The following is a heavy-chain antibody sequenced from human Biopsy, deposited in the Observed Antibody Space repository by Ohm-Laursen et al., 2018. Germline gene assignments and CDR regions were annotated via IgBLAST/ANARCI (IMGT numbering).Heavy chain of an antibody. J-gene: IGHJ6*02. CDR2: IYYSGMT. CDR3: ARDSGILNYGNFKYYHYYGMDV. D-gene: IGHD4-11*01. CDR1: GDSVTKYY. V-gene: IGHV4-59*02. Sequence: SDTLSLTCIVSGDSVTKYYWSWIRQPPGKGLEWIGHIYYSGMTNYNPSLQSRVSISVDTSRNQVSLTLSSVTAADTAVYYCARDSGILNYGNFKYYHYYGMDVWGQGTKVTVSS.